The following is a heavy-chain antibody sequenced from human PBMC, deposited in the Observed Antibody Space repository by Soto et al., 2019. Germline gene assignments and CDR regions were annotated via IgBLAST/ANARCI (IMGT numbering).Heavy chain of an antibody. D-gene: IGHD6-6*01. CDR3: ARETSIAAPYYYYYYGMDV. CDR1: GGSINRYY. CDR2: IYYSGST. V-gene: IGHV4-59*01. Sequence: PSETLSLTCTVSGGSINRYYWSLIRQPPGKGLEWIGYIYYSGSTNYNPSLKSRVTISVDTSKNQFSLKLTSVTAADTAVYYCARETSIAAPYYYYYYGMDVWGQGTTVTV. J-gene: IGHJ6*02.